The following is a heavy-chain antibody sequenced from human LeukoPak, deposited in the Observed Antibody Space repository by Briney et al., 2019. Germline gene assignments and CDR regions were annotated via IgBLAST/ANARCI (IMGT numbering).Heavy chain of an antibody. CDR3: ASDVDTATFDY. J-gene: IGHJ4*02. Sequence: GGSLRLSCAASGFTFSSYEVNWVRQAPGKGLEWVSYISSSGSTIYYADSVKGRSTISRDNAKNSLYLQMNSLRAEDTAVYYCASDVDTATFDYWGQGTLVTVSS. D-gene: IGHD5-18*01. CDR2: ISSSGSTI. CDR1: GFTFSSYE. V-gene: IGHV3-48*03.